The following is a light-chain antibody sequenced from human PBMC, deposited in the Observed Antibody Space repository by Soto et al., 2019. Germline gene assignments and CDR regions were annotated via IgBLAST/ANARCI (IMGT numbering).Light chain of an antibody. V-gene: IGKV3-20*01. CDR2: GAS. CDR3: QQYGSFRFT. Sequence: EIVLTQSPGTLSLSPGERATLSCRASQSVSSSYLAWYQQKPGPAPRLLIYGASSRATGIPDRFSGSGSGTDFTLTISRLEPEDFAVYYCQQYGSFRFTFGPGTKVDIK. J-gene: IGKJ3*01. CDR1: QSVSSSY.